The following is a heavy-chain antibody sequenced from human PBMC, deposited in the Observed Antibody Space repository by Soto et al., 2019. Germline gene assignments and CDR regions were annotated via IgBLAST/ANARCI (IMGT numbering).Heavy chain of an antibody. CDR3: ARGRSLYDCWSGTLNWFDP. D-gene: IGHD3-3*01. CDR1: GGSFRGYY. V-gene: IGHV4-34*01. Sequence: LSLTCAVYGGSFRGYYWSWIRQPPGKGLEWIGEINHSGSTNYNPSLKSRVTISVDTSKNQFSLKLSSVTAADTAVYYCARGRSLYDCWSGTLNWFDPWSQGTLVTVSS. J-gene: IGHJ5*02. CDR2: INHSGST.